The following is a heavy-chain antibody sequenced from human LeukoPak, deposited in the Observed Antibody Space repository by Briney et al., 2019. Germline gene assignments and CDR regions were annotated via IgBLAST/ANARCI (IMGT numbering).Heavy chain of an antibody. D-gene: IGHD3-22*01. CDR3: ARDRYYYDSSGYYYFDY. J-gene: IGHJ4*02. CDR1: GGSLSSYY. Sequence: SETLSLTCTVSGGSLSSYYWSWIRQPAGKGLEWIGRIYTSGSTNYNPSLTSRVTMSVDTSKNQFSLKLSSVTAADTAVYYCARDRYYYDSSGYYYFDYWGQGTLVTVSS. V-gene: IGHV4-4*07. CDR2: IYTSGST.